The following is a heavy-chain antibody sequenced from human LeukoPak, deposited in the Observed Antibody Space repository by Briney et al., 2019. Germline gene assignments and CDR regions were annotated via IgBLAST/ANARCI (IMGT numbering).Heavy chain of an antibody. CDR3: ARAVVPAAIFDY. V-gene: IGHV4-30-2*01. D-gene: IGHD2-2*01. CDR1: GGSISSGGYS. CDR2: IYHSGST. Sequence: SQTLSLTCAVSGGSISSGGYSWSWIRQPPGKGLEWIGYIYHSGSTYYNPSLKGRVTISVDRSKNQFSLKLSSVTAADTAVYYCARAVVPAAIFDYWGQGTLVTVSS. J-gene: IGHJ4*02.